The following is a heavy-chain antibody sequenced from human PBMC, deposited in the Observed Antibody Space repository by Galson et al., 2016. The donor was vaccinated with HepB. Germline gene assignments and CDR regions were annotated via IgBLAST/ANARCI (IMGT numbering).Heavy chain of an antibody. CDR1: GFTFSSYG. CDR2: ISYDGSSK. D-gene: IGHD3-9*01. Sequence: SLRLSCAASGFTFSSYGMHWVRQAPGKGLEWVAVISYDGSSKYYADSVKGRFTISRDNSKNTLYLQMNSLRAEDTAVYYCAKDHAFLGLYFYGMDVWGQGTTVTVSS. J-gene: IGHJ6*02. V-gene: IGHV3-30*18. CDR3: AKDHAFLGLYFYGMDV.